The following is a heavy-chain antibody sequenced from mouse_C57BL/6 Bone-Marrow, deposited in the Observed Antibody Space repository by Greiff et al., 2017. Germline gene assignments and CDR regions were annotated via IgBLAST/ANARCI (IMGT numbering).Heavy chain of an antibody. V-gene: IGHV3-5*01. CDR1: GISITTGNYR. CDR3: ARDEGNYAYAMDY. Sequence: VQLKESGPGLVKPSQTVFLTCTVTGISITTGNYRWSWIRQFPGNKLEWIGYIYYSGTITYNPSLTSRTTITRDTPKNQFFLEMNPLTAEDTATDYCARDEGNYAYAMDYWGQGSSVTVAS. CDR2: IYYSGTI. J-gene: IGHJ4*01. D-gene: IGHD2-1*01.